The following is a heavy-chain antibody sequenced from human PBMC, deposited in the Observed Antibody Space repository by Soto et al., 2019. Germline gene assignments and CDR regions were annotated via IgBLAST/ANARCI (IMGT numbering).Heavy chain of an antibody. V-gene: IGHV1-69*01. D-gene: IGHD3-22*01. J-gene: IGHJ3*02. CDR3: ARIGVDYYDSSGYRAFDI. CDR2: IIPIFGTA. Sequence: QVQLVQSGAEVRKPGSSVRVSCKASGGSFNRHTISWVRQAPGQGLEWMGGIIPIFGTANHAQKFQGRVTIIADESTSTAYMELSSLRSEDTAVYYCARIGVDYYDSSGYRAFDIWGQGTMVTVSS. CDR1: GGSFNRHT.